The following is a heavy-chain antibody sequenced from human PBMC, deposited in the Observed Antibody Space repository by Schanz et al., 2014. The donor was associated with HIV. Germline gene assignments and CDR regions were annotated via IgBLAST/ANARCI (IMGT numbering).Heavy chain of an antibody. D-gene: IGHD5-18*01. J-gene: IGHJ6*02. CDR3: ARDAASHSYGSTMDV. V-gene: IGHV3-33*01. Sequence: VQLVESGGGLVKRGGSLRLSCAASGFTFSSYGMHWVRQAPGKGLEWVAVIWYDGSNKYYTDSVKGRFTISRDSSKNTLYLQMNSLRAEDTAVYYCARDAASHSYGSTMDVWGQGTTVTVSS. CDR2: IWYDGSNK. CDR1: GFTFSSYG.